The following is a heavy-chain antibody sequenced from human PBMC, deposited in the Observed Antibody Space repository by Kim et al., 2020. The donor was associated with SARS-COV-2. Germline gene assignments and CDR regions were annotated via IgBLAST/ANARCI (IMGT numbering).Heavy chain of an antibody. CDR2: ISSSGSTI. V-gene: IGHV3-48*03. CDR3: ARDYEGGMDV. CDR1: GFTFSSYE. D-gene: IGHD5-12*01. J-gene: IGHJ6*02. Sequence: GGSLRLSCAASGFTFSSYEMNWVRQAPGKGLEWVSYISSSGSTIYYADSVKGRFTISRDNAKNSLYLQMNSLRAEDTAVYYCARDYEGGMDVWGQGTTVTVSS.